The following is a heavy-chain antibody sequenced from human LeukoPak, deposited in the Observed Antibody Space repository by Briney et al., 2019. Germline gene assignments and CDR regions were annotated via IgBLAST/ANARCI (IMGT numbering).Heavy chain of an antibody. D-gene: IGHD4-17*01. J-gene: IGHJ5*02. CDR3: ARASTEYAVTDGFDT. V-gene: IGHV3-21*01. CDR1: GFTFRDYT. Sequence: GGSLRLSCAASGFTFRDYTMNWVRQSPGKGLQWVSYVSFGSSYISYADSLKGRFTISRDDAKSSVYLEMTSLRAEDTAVYYCARASTEYAVTDGFDTWGPGTLVTVFS. CDR2: VSFGSSYI.